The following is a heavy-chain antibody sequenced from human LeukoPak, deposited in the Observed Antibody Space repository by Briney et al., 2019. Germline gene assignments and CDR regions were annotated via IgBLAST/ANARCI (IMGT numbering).Heavy chain of an antibody. D-gene: IGHD5-18*01. Sequence: SETLSLTCTVSGGSISSYYWSWIRQPPGKGLEWIGYIYYSGSTNYNPSLKSRVTISVDTSKNQFSLKLSSVTAADTAVYYCARGGRSRRYSYGYQLNWFDPWGQGTLVTVSS. V-gene: IGHV4-59*12. CDR1: GGSISSYY. CDR2: IYYSGST. J-gene: IGHJ5*02. CDR3: ARGGRSRRYSYGYQLNWFDP.